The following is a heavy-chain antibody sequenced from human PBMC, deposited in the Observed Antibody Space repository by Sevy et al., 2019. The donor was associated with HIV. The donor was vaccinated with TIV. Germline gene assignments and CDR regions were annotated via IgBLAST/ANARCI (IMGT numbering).Heavy chain of an antibody. CDR2: ISSSSNYI. CDR3: ARDDIVARDYFDY. J-gene: IGHJ4*02. Sequence: GGCLRLSCVASGFTFSTYSMNWVRQAPGKGLEWVSSISSSSNYIYYADSVKGRFTISRDNAKNSLYLHMNSLIAEDTAVYYCARDDIVARDYFDYWGQGTLVTVSS. V-gene: IGHV3-21*01. D-gene: IGHD2-15*01. CDR1: GFTFSTYS.